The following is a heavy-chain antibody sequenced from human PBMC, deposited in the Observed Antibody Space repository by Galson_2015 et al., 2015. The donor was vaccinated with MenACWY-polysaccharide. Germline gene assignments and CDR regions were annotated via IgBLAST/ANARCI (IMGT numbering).Heavy chain of an antibody. D-gene: IGHD3-3*01. CDR2: TSYDGTNK. CDR3: AKEDDFWSGYYFDY. V-gene: IGHV3-30*18. CDR1: EFTFSNYG. Sequence: SLRLSCAGFEFTFSNYGMHWVRQAPGKGLEWVAFTSYDGTNKYYADSVKGRFAISRDNSKKTLYLQMNSLRAEDTAVYYCAKEDDFWSGYYFDYWGQGTLVTVSS. J-gene: IGHJ4*02.